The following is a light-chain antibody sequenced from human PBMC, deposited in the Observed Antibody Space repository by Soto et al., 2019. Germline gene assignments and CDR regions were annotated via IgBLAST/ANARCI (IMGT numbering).Light chain of an antibody. V-gene: IGLV2-14*01. CDR3: SSLTSSSTLV. J-gene: IGLJ1*01. CDR1: SSDVGGYYY. CDR2: EVS. Sequence: QSVLAQPASVSGSPGQSITISCTGTSSDVGGYYYVSWYQNHPGKAPKLIIYEVSNRPSGVSDRFSGSKSGNTASLTISGLQTEDEADYYCSSLTSSSTLVFGTGTKVTVL.